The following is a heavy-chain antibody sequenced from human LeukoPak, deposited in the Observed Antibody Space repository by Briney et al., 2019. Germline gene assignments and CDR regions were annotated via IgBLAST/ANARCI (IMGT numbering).Heavy chain of an antibody. CDR2: ISAYNGNT. Sequence: ASVKVSCKASNYTFTSHDISWVRQAPGQGLEWMGWISAYNGNTNYAQKLQGRVTMTTDTSTSTAYMELRSLRSDDTAVYYCARTLDTAMDYWGQGTLVTVSS. CDR1: NYTFTSHD. CDR3: ARTLDTAMDY. V-gene: IGHV1-18*01. J-gene: IGHJ4*02. D-gene: IGHD5-18*01.